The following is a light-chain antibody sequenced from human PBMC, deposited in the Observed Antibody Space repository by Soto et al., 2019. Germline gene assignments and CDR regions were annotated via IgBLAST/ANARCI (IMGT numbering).Light chain of an antibody. CDR3: QSYDSSLSAHVV. CDR1: SSNIGAGYD. Sequence: QSVLTQPPSVSGAPGQRVTISCTGSSSNIGAGYDVHWYQQLPGTAPKLLIYGNINRPSGVPDRFSGSKSGTSASLAITGLQAEDEADYYCQSYDSSLSAHVVFGGGTKVTVL. CDR2: GNI. V-gene: IGLV1-40*01. J-gene: IGLJ2*01.